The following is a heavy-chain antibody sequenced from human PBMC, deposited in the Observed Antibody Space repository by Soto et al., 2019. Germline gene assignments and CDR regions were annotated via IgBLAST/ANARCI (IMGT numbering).Heavy chain of an antibody. Sequence: GGSLRLSCAASGFTFSSYGMHWVRQAPGKGLEWVAVISYDGSNKYYADSVKGLFTISRDNSKNTLYLQMNSLRAEDTAVYYCAKDRPYYYGSGSCYPVDDYYYGMDVWGQGTTVTVSS. V-gene: IGHV3-30*18. CDR2: ISYDGSNK. J-gene: IGHJ6*02. CDR1: GFTFSSYG. D-gene: IGHD3-10*01. CDR3: AKDRPYYYGSGSCYPVDDYYYGMDV.